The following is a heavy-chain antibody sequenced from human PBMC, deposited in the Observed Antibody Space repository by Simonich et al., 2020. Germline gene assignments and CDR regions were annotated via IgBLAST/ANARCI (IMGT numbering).Heavy chain of an antibody. V-gene: IGHV1-18*01. CDR2: ISANNGNT. J-gene: IGHJ3*02. Sequence: QVQLVQSGAEVKKPGASVKVSCKASGYTFTSYGISWVRQAPGQGLERMGWISANNGNTNYAQKLKGRVNMTTDKSTSTAYMELRSLRSDDTAVYYCARSTTGTTAFDIWGQGTMVTVSS. D-gene: IGHD1-1*01. CDR1: GYTFTSYG. CDR3: ARSTTGTTAFDI.